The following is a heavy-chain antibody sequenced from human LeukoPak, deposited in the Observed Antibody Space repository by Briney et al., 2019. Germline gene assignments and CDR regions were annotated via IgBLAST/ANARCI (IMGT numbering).Heavy chain of an antibody. CDR2: IGGSGGST. Sequence: GGSLRLSCAASGFTFSSYAMSWVSQAPGKGLEWVSSIGGSGGSTYYADSVKGRSTISRDTSKNTPYLQMNSLRAEDTAVYYCAKYRGFGDSYDSWGQGTLVTVSS. D-gene: IGHD3-10*01. V-gene: IGHV3-23*01. CDR3: AKYRGFGDSYDS. J-gene: IGHJ4*02. CDR1: GFTFSSYA.